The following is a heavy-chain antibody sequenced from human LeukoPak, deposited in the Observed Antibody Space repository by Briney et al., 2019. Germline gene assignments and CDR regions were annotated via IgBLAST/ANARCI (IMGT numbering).Heavy chain of an antibody. D-gene: IGHD5-18*01. CDR2: IYYNGST. Sequence: SETLSLTCTVSGGSISSYYWSWIRQPPGKGLEWIGYIYYNGSTNYNPSLKGRVTISVDTSKNQFSLKLSSVTAADTAVYYCAREYSYGHGFDYWGQGTLVTVSS. J-gene: IGHJ4*02. CDR3: AREYSYGHGFDY. CDR1: GGSISSYY. V-gene: IGHV4-59*01.